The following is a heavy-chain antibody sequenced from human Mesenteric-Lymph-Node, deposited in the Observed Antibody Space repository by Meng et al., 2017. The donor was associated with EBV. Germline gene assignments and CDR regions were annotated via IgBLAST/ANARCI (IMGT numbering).Heavy chain of an antibody. V-gene: IGHV1-18*01. CDR2: ITAYNGDT. J-gene: IGHJ5*02. CDR1: GYTFSRYG. D-gene: IGHD1-1*01. CDR3: ARYDSPGSFDP. Sequence: QVQLVQSGAEVNKPGASVKVSCKASGYTFSRYGISWVRQAPGQGLEWMGWITAYNGDTNYPQKFQDRVIMTIDTSTRTAYMELRSLRSDDTAIYYCARYDSPGSFDPWGQGTLVTVSS.